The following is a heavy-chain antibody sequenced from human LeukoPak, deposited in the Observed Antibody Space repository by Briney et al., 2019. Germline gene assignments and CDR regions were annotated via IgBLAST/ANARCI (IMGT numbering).Heavy chain of an antibody. CDR3: ARGVLRFLEWFNGACYMDV. D-gene: IGHD3-3*01. J-gene: IGHJ6*03. CDR1: GVTFEDYY. Sequence: GGSLRLSCTGSGVTFEDYYLSWVRQAPGRGLEWVSGISGSGAKAYYSDSVKGRFTISRDNSKSMLYLQMNSLRAEDTAVYYCARGVLRFLEWFNGACYMDVWGKGTTVTVSS. CDR2: ISGSGAKA. V-gene: IGHV3-23*01.